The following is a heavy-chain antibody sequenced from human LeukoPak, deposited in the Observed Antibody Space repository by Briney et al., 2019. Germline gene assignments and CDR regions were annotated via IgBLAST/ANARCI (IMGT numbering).Heavy chain of an antibody. CDR3: ARDSSDNWNDVQDY. D-gene: IGHD1-20*01. CDR2: IYTSGST. V-gene: IGHV4-4*07. CDR1: GGSFSGYY. Sequence: SEALSLTCAVYGGSFSGYYWSWIRQPAGKGLEWIGRIYTSGSTNYNPSLKSRVTISVDTSKNQFSLKLSSVTAADTAVYYCARDSSDNWNDVQDYWGQGTLVTVSS. J-gene: IGHJ4*02.